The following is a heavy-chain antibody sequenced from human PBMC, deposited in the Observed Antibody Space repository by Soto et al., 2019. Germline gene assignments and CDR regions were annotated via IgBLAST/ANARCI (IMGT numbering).Heavy chain of an antibody. V-gene: IGHV3-21*01. CDR1: GFTFSSYS. D-gene: IGHD3-10*01. CDR3: AREGSGGSFNWFDP. CDR2: ISSSSSYI. Sequence: GGSLRLSCAASGFTFSSYSMNWVRQAPGKGLEWVSSISSSSSYIYYADSVKGRFTISRDNAKNSLYLQMNSLRAEDTAVYYCAREGSGGSFNWFDPWGQGTLVTVSS. J-gene: IGHJ5*02.